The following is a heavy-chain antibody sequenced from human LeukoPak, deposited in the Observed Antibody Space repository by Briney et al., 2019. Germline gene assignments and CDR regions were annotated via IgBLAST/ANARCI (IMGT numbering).Heavy chain of an antibody. D-gene: IGHD4-17*01. CDR2: IYSGGST. V-gene: IGHV3-53*01. CDR3: ARENYGDYLDY. Sequence: GGSLRLSCAASGFAVSSNYMSWVRQAPGKGLEWVSVIYSGGSTYYADSVKGRFTISRDNSKNTLYLQMNSLRAEDTAVYYCARENYGDYLDYWGQGTLVTVSS. J-gene: IGHJ4*02. CDR1: GFAVSSNY.